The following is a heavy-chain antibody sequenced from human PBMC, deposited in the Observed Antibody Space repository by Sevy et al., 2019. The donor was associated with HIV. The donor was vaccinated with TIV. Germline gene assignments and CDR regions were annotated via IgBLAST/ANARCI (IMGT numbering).Heavy chain of an antibody. CDR2: VSGGGDTT. V-gene: IGHV3-23*01. J-gene: IGHJ4*02. CDR3: AKGGSTSGYYLNYFAY. CDR1: GFTFNNYA. D-gene: IGHD3-22*01. Sequence: GGSLRLSCAASGFTFNNYAMTWVRQAPGKGLEWVSAVSGGGDTTYYADSVKGRFTISRDNSKNTLYLQMNSLRAEDTDVYYCAKGGSTSGYYLNYFAYWGQGTLVTVSS.